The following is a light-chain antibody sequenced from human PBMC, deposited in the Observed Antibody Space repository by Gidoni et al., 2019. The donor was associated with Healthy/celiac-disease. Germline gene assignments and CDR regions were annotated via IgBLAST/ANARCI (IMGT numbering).Light chain of an antibody. V-gene: IGLV1-40*01. CDR3: QSYDSSLSGYV. CDR2: GNS. J-gene: IGLJ1*01. Sequence: QSVLTQPPSVSGAPGQRVTISCTGSSSNIGAGYDVHRSQQLPGTAPKLLIYGNSNRPSGVPDRFSGSKSGSSASLAITWLQAEDEADYYCQSYDSSLSGYVFGTGTKVTVL. CDR1: SSNIGAGYD.